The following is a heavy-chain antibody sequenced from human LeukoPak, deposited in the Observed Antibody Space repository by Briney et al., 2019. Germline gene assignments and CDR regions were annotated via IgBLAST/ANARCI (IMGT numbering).Heavy chain of an antibody. Sequence: GGSLRLSCAASGFTFSSFAMSWVRQAPGKGLEWVSGISGVGGSTYYADSVKGRFTISRDNSKNTLYLQMIRLRAEDTAVYYCAKARGYSYVDFFDNWGQGTLVTVSS. CDR2: ISGVGGST. CDR1: GFTFSSFA. D-gene: IGHD5-18*01. J-gene: IGHJ4*02. CDR3: AKARGYSYVDFFDN. V-gene: IGHV3-23*01.